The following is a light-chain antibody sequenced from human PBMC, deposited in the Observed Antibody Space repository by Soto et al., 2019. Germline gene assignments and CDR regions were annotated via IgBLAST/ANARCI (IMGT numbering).Light chain of an antibody. CDR3: SSYTSSSTYV. V-gene: IGLV2-18*02. Sequence: QSALTQPPSVSGSPGQSVTISCTGTSSDVGSYNGVSWYQQPPGTAPKLMIDDVSNRPSGVPDRFSGSKSGNTASLTISGLQAEDGGDYYCSSYTSSSTYVFGTGTKVTVL. CDR1: SSDVGSYNG. J-gene: IGLJ1*01. CDR2: DVS.